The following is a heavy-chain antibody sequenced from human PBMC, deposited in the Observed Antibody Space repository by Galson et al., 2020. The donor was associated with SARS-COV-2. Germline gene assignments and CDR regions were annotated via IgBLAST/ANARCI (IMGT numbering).Heavy chain of an antibody. CDR2: FDPEDGET. CDR1: GYTLTELS. D-gene: IGHD3-3*01. Sequence: ASVKVSCKVSGYTLTELSMHWVRQAPGKGLEWMGGFDPEDGETIYAQKFQGRVTMTEDTSTDTAYMELSSLRSEDTAVYYCATAPAFGVVTWFDPWGQGTLVTVSS. CDR3: ATAPAFGVVTWFDP. V-gene: IGHV1-24*01. J-gene: IGHJ5*02.